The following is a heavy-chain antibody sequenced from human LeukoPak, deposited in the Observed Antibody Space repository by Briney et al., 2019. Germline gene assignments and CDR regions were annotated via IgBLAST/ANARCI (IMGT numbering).Heavy chain of an antibody. D-gene: IGHD3-22*01. J-gene: IGHJ4*02. Sequence: GGSLRLSCAASGFTFSSYAMSWVRQAPGKGLEWVSAISGSGGSTYYADSVKGRFTISRDNSKNTLYLQMNSLRAEDTAVYYCAKKPSYSSGYYLEYWGQGTLVTVSS. CDR1: GFTFSSYA. CDR2: ISGSGGST. V-gene: IGHV3-23*01. CDR3: AKKPSYSSGYYLEY.